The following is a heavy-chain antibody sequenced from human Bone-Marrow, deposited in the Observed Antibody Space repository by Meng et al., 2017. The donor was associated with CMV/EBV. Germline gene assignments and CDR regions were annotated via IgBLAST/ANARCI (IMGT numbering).Heavy chain of an antibody. CDR2: IKEDGGEK. V-gene: IGHV3-7*01. Sequence: GGPLRLSCVASGFSFSRYWMTWVRQAPGKGLEWVANIKEDGGEKYYVDSVKGRFTISRDNAKNSVYLQMNSLRAEDTAVYYCARRMVDYWGQGTLVTVSS. CDR3: ARRMVDY. J-gene: IGHJ4*02. CDR1: GFSFSRYW. D-gene: IGHD2-15*01.